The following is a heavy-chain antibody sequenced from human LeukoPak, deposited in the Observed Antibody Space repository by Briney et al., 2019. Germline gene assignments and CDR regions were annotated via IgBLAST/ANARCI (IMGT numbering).Heavy chain of an antibody. V-gene: IGHV1-2*02. CDR3: ARGHRYGFLSGDHYYYYMDV. Sequence: GASVKVSCKASGYTFTGYYMYWVRQAPGQGLDWMGWINPKSGGTNYAQKVQGRVTMTRDTSISTAYMELRRLRSDDTAVYYCARGHRYGFLSGDHYYYYMDVWGKGTSVTISS. D-gene: IGHD5-18*01. CDR2: INPKSGGT. J-gene: IGHJ6*03. CDR1: GYTFTGYY.